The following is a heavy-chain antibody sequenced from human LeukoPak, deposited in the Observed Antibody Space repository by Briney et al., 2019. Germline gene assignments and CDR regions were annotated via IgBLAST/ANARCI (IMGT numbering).Heavy chain of an antibody. D-gene: IGHD2-15*01. V-gene: IGHV3-23*01. CDR3: AKQLGYCSDGSCYFPY. CDR2: ISNNGGYT. CDR1: GFTFSSSA. Sequence: KTGGSLRLSCAASGFTFSSSAMSWVRQAPGKGLEWVSAISNNGGYTYYADSVQGRFTISRDNSKSTLCLQMNSLRAEDTAVYYCAKQLGYCSDGSCYFPYWGQGTLVIVSS. J-gene: IGHJ4*02.